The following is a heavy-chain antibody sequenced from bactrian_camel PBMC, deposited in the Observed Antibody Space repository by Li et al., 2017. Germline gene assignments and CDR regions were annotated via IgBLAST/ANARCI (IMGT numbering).Heavy chain of an antibody. J-gene: IGHJ6*01. D-gene: IGHD2*01. CDR3: ARRSGWSVASAFDY. Sequence: VQLVESGGGLVQPGGSLRLSCAASGFTFSRYDMIWVRQAPGKGLEWVSTIKSGGGSAFYSHSVKGRFTIFRDNAKNTLYLQLKSLKTDDTAMYYCARRSGWSVASAFDYWGQGTQVTVS. V-gene: IGHV3S40*01. CDR2: IKSGGGSA. CDR1: GFTFSRYD.